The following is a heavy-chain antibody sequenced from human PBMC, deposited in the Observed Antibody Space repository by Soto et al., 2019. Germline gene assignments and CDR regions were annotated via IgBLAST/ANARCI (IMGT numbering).Heavy chain of an antibody. J-gene: IGHJ4*02. D-gene: IGHD1-1*01. Sequence: QVQLQESGPGLVKPSETLSLTCTVSGGPISSYHWSWIRQTPGRGLEWIGNIHYSGYTNYNPSLRSRVTVALDTSRNQFYLRLASVTAADTAVYDCTGDMKNRVWYKYWGQGNMVTVSS. V-gene: IGHV4-59*01. CDR2: IHYSGYT. CDR1: GGPISSYH. CDR3: TGDMKNRVWYKY.